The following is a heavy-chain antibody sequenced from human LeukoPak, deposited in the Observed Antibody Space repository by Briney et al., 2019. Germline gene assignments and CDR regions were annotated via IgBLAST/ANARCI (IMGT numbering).Heavy chain of an antibody. CDR3: ARGRTRISRDGYNFDY. D-gene: IGHD5-24*01. V-gene: IGHV4-31*03. J-gene: IGHJ4*02. CDR1: GGSISSGGYY. Sequence: PSETLSLTCTVSGGSISSGGYYWSWIRQHPGKGLEWIGYIYYSGSTYYNPSLKSRVTISADTSKNQFSLKLSSVTAADTAVYYCARGRTRISRDGYNFDYWGQGTLVTVSS. CDR2: IYYSGST.